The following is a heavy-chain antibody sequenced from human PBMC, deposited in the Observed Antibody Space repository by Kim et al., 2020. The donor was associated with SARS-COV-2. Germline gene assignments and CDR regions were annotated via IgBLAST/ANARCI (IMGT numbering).Heavy chain of an antibody. V-gene: IGHV3-21*01. Sequence: GWSLRLSCAASGFTFSSYSMNWVRQAPGKGLEWVSSISSSSSYIYYADSVKGRFTISRDNAKNSLYLQMNSLRAEDTAVYYCARANYVWGSYRYWGSNWFDPWGQGTLVTVSS. D-gene: IGHD3-16*02. CDR3: ARANYVWGSYRYWGSNWFDP. CDR2: ISSSSSYI. CDR1: GFTFSSYS. J-gene: IGHJ5*02.